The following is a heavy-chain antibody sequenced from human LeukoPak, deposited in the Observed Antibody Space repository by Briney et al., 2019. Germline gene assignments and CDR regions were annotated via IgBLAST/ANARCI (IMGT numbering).Heavy chain of an antibody. V-gene: IGHV4-34*01. J-gene: IGHJ5*02. CDR1: GGSFSEYY. D-gene: IGHD2/OR15-2a*01. Sequence: PSETLSLTCAVYGGSFSEYYWSWIRQPPGKGLEWIGEINHSGSTNYNPSLKSRVTISLDTSKNQFSLKLSSVTAADTAVYYCARRITVFYWFDPWDQGILVTVSS. CDR2: INHSGST. CDR3: ARRITVFYWFDP.